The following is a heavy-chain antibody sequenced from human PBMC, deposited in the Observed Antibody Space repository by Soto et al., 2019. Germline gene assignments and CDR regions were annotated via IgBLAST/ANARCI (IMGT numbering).Heavy chain of an antibody. J-gene: IGHJ4*02. CDR2: INPNSGGT. V-gene: IGHV1-2*02. Sequence: AASVKVSCKASGYTFTGYYMHWVRQAPGQGLEWMGWINPNSGGTNYAQKFQGRVTMTRDTSISTAYMELSRLRSDDTAVYYCARLYYYDSSGSGYWGQGTLVTVSS. CDR1: GYTFTGYY. CDR3: ARLYYYDSSGSGY. D-gene: IGHD3-22*01.